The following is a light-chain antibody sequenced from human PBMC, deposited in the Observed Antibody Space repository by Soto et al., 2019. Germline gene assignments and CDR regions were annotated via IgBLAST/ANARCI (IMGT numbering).Light chain of an antibody. J-gene: IGLJ3*02. CDR3: SSYAGSNNWV. CDR1: SSGVGNYKY. V-gene: IGLV2-8*01. Sequence: QSVLTQSPSASGSPGQSVTISCTGTSSGVGNYKYVSWYQQHPGKAPKLMIYEVSKRPSGVPDRFSGSKSGNTASLTVSGLQAEDEADYYCSSYAGSNNWVFGGGTKLTVL. CDR2: EVS.